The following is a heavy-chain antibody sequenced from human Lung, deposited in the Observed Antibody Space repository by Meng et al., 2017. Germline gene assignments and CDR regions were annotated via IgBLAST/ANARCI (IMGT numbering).Heavy chain of an antibody. CDR1: GFTFSSYA. J-gene: IGHJ4*02. Sequence: EVQLLESGGGLVQPGGSPRLSCVASGFTFSSYAMTWVHQAPGKGLEWVSSISGSGGSTYYADSVRGRFTISRDNSKNTVYLQMNSLRAEDTAIYYCVRRIEYSSSSGYWGQGTLVTVSS. CDR2: ISGSGGST. CDR3: VRRIEYSSSSGY. V-gene: IGHV3-23*01. D-gene: IGHD6-6*01.